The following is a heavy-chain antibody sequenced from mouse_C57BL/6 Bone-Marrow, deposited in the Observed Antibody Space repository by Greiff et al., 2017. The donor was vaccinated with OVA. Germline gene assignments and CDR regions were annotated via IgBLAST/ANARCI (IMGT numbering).Heavy chain of an antibody. CDR1: GFSLTSYA. CDR2: IWTGGGT. V-gene: IGHV2-9-1*01. CDR3: ARFLRDSSGIYFDY. J-gene: IGHJ2*01. D-gene: IGHD3-2*02. Sequence: QVQLQQSGPGLVAPSQSLSITCTVSGFSLTSYAISWVRQPPGKGLEWLGVIWTGGGTNDNSALKSRLSISKDNSKSQVFLKKISLHTDDTARYYCARFLRDSSGIYFDYWGQGTTLTVSS.